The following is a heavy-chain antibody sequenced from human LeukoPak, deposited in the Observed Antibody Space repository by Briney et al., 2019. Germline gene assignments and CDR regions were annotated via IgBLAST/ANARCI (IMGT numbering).Heavy chain of an antibody. D-gene: IGHD4-11*01. Sequence: GESLKISCEASGYTFTKYCIGWVRLVPGKGLEWMGIIWPGDSDARYTPSFQGQVTISADNSISTAYLQWSSLKASDTAMYYCARPTVKSPYDAFDIWGQGTMVTVSS. V-gene: IGHV5-51*01. CDR1: GYTFTKYC. CDR3: ARPTVKSPYDAFDI. CDR2: IWPGDSDA. J-gene: IGHJ3*02.